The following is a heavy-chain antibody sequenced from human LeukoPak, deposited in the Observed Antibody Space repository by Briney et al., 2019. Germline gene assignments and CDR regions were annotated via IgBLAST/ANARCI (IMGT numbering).Heavy chain of an antibody. D-gene: IGHD2-2*02. CDR1: GFTFSSYW. CDR2: ISNSGSTT. CDR3: AIGGYCAGTNCYIAY. Sequence: PGGSLRLSCAASGFTFSSYWMNWARQVPGKGLEWVSLISNSGSTTYHADSVKGRFTISRDNSKNTLYLQMNSLSAEDSAVYYCAIGGYCAGTNCYIAYWGQGILVTVSS. J-gene: IGHJ4*02. V-gene: IGHV3-23*01.